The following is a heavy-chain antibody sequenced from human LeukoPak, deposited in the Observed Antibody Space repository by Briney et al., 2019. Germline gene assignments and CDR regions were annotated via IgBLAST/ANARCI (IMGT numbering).Heavy chain of an antibody. CDR1: GFTFSSYA. J-gene: IGHJ5*02. D-gene: IGHD6-13*01. CDR2: ISSSSSYI. Sequence: GGSLRLSCAASGFTFSSYAMSWVRQAPGKGLEWVSAISSSSSYIYYADSVKGRFTISRDNAKNSLYLQMNSLRAEDTAVYYCARDRSSYSSSWYYWFDPWGQGTLVTVSS. CDR3: ARDRSSYSSSWYYWFDP. V-gene: IGHV3-21*01.